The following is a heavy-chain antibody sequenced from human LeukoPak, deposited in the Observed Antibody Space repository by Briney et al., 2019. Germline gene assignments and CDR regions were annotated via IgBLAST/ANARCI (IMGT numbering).Heavy chain of an antibody. D-gene: IGHD3-10*01. CDR3: AKDIGSGSYYNFDN. CDR1: GFTFDDYV. Sequence: GRSLRLSCVASGFTFDDYVMHWVRQALGKGLEWVSGISWNSGSIGYADSLKGRFIISRDNAKNSLYLQMNSLRAEDTALYYCAKDIGSGSYYNFDNWGQGTLVTVSS. J-gene: IGHJ4*02. CDR2: ISWNSGSI. V-gene: IGHV3-9*01.